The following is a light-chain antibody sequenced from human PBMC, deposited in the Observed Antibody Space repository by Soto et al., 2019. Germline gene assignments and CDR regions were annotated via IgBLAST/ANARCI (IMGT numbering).Light chain of an antibody. V-gene: IGKV3-20*01. J-gene: IGKJ4*01. Sequence: EIVLTQSPGNLSLSPGERATLSCRASQSVKSSYLAWYQQKPGQPPRLLIYGASTRATGIPDRFIGSGSATDFTLTITRMEPEDFAVFYCQQYGSSPLTFGGGSKVEIK. CDR1: QSVKSSY. CDR2: GAS. CDR3: QQYGSSPLT.